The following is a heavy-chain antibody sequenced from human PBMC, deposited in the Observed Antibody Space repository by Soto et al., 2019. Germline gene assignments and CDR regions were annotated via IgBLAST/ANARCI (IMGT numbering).Heavy chain of an antibody. Sequence: PSETLSLTCSVSGGSINNNYYYWGWVRQPPGKGLEWIGEINHSGSTNYNPSLKSRVTISVDTSKNQFSLKLSSVTAADTAVYYCARHAGRYCISTSTSPCYYYGMDVWGQGTTVTVSS. D-gene: IGHD2-2*01. CDR1: GGSINNNYYY. CDR3: ARHAGRYCISTSTSPCYYYGMDV. V-gene: IGHV4-39*01. J-gene: IGHJ6*02. CDR2: INHSGST.